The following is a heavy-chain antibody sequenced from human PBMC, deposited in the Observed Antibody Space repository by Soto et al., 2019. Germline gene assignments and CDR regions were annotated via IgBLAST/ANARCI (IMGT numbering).Heavy chain of an antibody. CDR1: GFTFSSYA. CDR3: ARDLRYYDSSGYYYY. D-gene: IGHD3-22*01. CDR2: ISYDGSNK. V-gene: IGHV3-30-3*01. J-gene: IGHJ4*02. Sequence: QVQLVESGGGVVQPGRSLRLSCAASGFTFSSYAMHWVRQAPGKGLEWGAVISYDGSNKYYADSVKGRFTISRDNSKNTLYLQMNSLRAEDTAVYYCARDLRYYDSSGYYYYWAQGTLVTGSS.